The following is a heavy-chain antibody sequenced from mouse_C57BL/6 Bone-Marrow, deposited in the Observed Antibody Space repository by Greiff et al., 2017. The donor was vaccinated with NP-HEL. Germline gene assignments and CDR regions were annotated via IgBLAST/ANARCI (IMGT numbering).Heavy chain of an antibody. J-gene: IGHJ1*03. CDR3: ARGVYYYGSNWYFDV. V-gene: IGHV1-47*01. D-gene: IGHD1-1*01. CDR2: FHPYNDDT. Sequence: VKLVESGAELVKPGASVKMSCKASGYTFTTYPIEWMKQNHGKSLEWIGNFHPYNDDTKYNEKFKGKATLTVEKSSSTVYLELSRLTSDDSAVYYCARGVYYYGSNWYFDVWGTGTTVTVSS. CDR1: GYTFTTYP.